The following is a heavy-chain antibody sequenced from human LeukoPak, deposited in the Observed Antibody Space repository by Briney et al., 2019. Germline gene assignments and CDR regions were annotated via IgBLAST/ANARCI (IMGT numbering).Heavy chain of an antibody. CDR2: INPSGGST. D-gene: IGHD6-13*01. Sequence: VASVKVSCKASGYTFTSYYMHWVRQAPGQGLEWMGIINPSGGSTSYAQKFQGRVTMTRDTSTSTVYMELSSLRSEDTAVYYCARGYSSAAGRARTSDYWGQGTLVTVSS. V-gene: IGHV1-46*01. CDR3: ARGYSSAAGRARTSDY. J-gene: IGHJ4*02. CDR1: GYTFTSYY.